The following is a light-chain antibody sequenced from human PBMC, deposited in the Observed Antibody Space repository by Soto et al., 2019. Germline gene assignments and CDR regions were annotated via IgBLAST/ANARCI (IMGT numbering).Light chain of an antibody. CDR1: QRIDRY. V-gene: IGKV1-5*01. CDR3: QQYKDGAWT. CDR2: DAS. Sequence: DIQLTQSPSTLSASVGDRVTVTCRASQRIDRYLAWYQQEPGKAPKLLVYDASTLEGGVPSSFSGSGSATEFILTISSLQPDDFATYYCQQYKDGAWTFGQGTRVEIK. J-gene: IGKJ1*01.